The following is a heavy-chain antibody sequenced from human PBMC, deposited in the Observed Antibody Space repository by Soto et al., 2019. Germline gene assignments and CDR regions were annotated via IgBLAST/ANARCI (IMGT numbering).Heavy chain of an antibody. D-gene: IGHD6-19*01. CDR3: AKDLVAYTTGWQSPSGY. Sequence: PGGSLGLSCVASGFTFRAYGMHWVRQAPGKGLEWVALISYDGNRKYYADSGKGRFTISRDNSNNTLYLQMNSLRPDDTAVYYCAKDLVAYTTGWQSPSGYWGQGALVTVSS. V-gene: IGHV3-30*18. J-gene: IGHJ4*02. CDR1: GFTFRAYG. CDR2: ISYDGNRK.